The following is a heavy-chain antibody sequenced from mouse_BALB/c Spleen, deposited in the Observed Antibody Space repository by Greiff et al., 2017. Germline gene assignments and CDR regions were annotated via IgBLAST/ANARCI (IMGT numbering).Heavy chain of an antibody. CDR2: INTYNDGT. CDR3: SSDYGSRGAMDY. Sequence: EVQVVESGPELVKPGASVKMSCKASGYTFTSYDMHWVKQKPGQGLEWIGYINTYNDGTNYNEKFKGKATLTSDKSSSTAFMELSRLTSEESAAYSCSSDYGSRGAMDYWGQGTSVTVSS. V-gene: IGHV1-14*01. D-gene: IGHD1-1*01. CDR1: GYTFTSYD. J-gene: IGHJ4*01.